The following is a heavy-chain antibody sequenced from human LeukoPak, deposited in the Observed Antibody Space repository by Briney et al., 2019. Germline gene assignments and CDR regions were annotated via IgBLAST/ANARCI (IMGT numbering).Heavy chain of an antibody. D-gene: IGHD3-22*01. Sequence: GGSLRLSCAVSGITLSNYGMSWVRQAPGKGLEWVAGISGRGGSTNYADSVKGRFTISRDNPKNTLYLQMNSLTVEDTAVYFCAKRGVVIRVILVGFHKEAYYFDSWGQGALVTVSS. CDR2: ISGRGGST. CDR1: GITLSNYG. CDR3: AKRGVVIRVILVGFHKEAYYFDS. V-gene: IGHV3-23*01. J-gene: IGHJ4*02.